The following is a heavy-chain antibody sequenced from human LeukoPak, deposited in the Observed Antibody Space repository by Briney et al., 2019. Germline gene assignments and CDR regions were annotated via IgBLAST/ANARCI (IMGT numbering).Heavy chain of an antibody. J-gene: IGHJ3*02. D-gene: IGHD1-26*01. CDR1: GYTFTSYG. CDR3: ARDVGELIGGAFDI. Sequence: GASVKVSCKASGYTFTSYGITWVRQAPGQGLEWMGWISAYNGNTKYSQKFQGRVTITRDTSASTAYMELSSLRPEDTAVYYCARDVGELIGGAFDIWGQGTMVTVSS. V-gene: IGHV1-18*01. CDR2: ISAYNGNT.